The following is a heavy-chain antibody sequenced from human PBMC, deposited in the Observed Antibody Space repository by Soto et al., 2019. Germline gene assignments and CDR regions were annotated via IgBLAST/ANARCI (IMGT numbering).Heavy chain of an antibody. D-gene: IGHD4-4*01. CDR2: IYNSGST. J-gene: IGHJ3*02. CDR3: ATYSKFFEX. Sequence: SDTLSLTCAVSGGYISGVYYSWSWIRQPPGKGLEWIGFIYNSGSTYYNSSLKSRVTISVDRSKNHFFLNLTSVTAADTAVYYCATYSKFFEXWGQGTKVTVS. V-gene: IGHV4-30-2*01. CDR1: GGYISGVYYS.